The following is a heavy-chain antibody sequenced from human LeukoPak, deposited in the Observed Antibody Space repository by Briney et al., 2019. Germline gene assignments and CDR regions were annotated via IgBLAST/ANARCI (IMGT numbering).Heavy chain of an antibody. Sequence: SETLSLTCTVSGGXISSYYCSWIRQPPGKGLEWIGYIYYSGSTNYNPSLKSRVTISVDTSKNQFSLKLSSVTAADTAVYYCARGFYSSGYGIDYWGQGTLVTVSS. D-gene: IGHD3-22*01. CDR1: GGXISSYY. J-gene: IGHJ4*02. V-gene: IGHV4-59*01. CDR3: ARGFYSSGYGIDY. CDR2: IYYSGST.